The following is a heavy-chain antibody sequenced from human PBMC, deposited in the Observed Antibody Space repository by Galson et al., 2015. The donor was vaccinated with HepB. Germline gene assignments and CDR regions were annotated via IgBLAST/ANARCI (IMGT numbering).Heavy chain of an antibody. V-gene: IGHV3-15*01. CDR2: IKSKTDGGTT. CDR1: GFTFSNAW. J-gene: IGHJ4*02. D-gene: IGHD2-8*01. CDR3: TTLYCTNGVCYTVDY. Sequence: SLRLSCAASGFTFSNAWMSWVRQAPGKGLEWVGRIKSKTDGGTTDYAAPVKGRFTISRDDSKNTLYLQMNSLKTEDTAVYYCTTLYCTNGVCYTVDYWGQGTLVTVSS.